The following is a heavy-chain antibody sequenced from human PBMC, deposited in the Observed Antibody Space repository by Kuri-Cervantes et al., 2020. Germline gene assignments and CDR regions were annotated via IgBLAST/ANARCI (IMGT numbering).Heavy chain of an antibody. CDR3: AGQGEGITMVRGIAGWFDP. V-gene: IGHV5-51*01. CDR1: GYTFTSYG. Sequence: KVSCKASGYTFTSYGISWVRQMPGKGLEWMGIIYPGDSDTRYSPSFQGQVTISADKSISTAYLQWSSLKASDTAMYYCAGQGEGITMVRGIAGWFDPWGQGTLVTVSS. CDR2: IYPGDSDT. J-gene: IGHJ5*02. D-gene: IGHD3-10*01.